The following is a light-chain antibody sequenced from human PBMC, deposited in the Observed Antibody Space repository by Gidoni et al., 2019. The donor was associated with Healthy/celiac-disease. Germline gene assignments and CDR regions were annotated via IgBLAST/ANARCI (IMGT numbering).Light chain of an antibody. CDR3: QQSYSTPYT. J-gene: IGKJ2*01. CDR2: AAS. V-gene: IGKV1-39*01. Sequence: DIQMTQSPSSLSASVGDRVTITCRASQSISSYLNWYQQKPGKAPKLLIYAASSLQSGVPSRFSGSGSGTDFPLTISSLPPEYFASYYCQQSYSTPYTFGQGTKLEIK. CDR1: QSISSY.